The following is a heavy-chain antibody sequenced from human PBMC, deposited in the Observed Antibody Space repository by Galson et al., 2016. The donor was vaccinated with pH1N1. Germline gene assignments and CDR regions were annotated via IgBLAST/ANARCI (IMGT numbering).Heavy chain of an antibody. Sequence: SLRLSCAASGFTFSNYAMSWVRRAPGKGLEWVSVIYRGGTTHYADSVKGRFSISRDNSRNTMYLQMDRLRVEDTAVYYCARERGNYPDDSFDIWGQGTPVSVSS. D-gene: IGHD1-7*01. CDR2: IYRGGTT. J-gene: IGHJ3*02. V-gene: IGHV3-53*01. CDR1: GFTFSNYA. CDR3: ARERGNYPDDSFDI.